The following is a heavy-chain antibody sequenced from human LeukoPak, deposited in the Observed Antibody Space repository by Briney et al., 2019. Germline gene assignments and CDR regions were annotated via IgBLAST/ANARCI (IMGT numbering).Heavy chain of an antibody. D-gene: IGHD1-7*01. CDR3: AKDPTGITGTYAYYFDY. CDR2: ISGSGGST. Sequence: PGGSLRLSCAASGFTFSSYSMNWVRQAPGKGLEWVSAISGSGGSTYYADSVKGRFTISRDNSKNTLYLQMNSLRAEDTAVYYCAKDPTGITGTYAYYFDYWGQGTLVTVSS. V-gene: IGHV3-23*01. CDR1: GFTFSSYS. J-gene: IGHJ4*02.